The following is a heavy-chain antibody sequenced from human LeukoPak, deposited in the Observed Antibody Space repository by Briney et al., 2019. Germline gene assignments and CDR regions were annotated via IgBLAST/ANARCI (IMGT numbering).Heavy chain of an antibody. J-gene: IGHJ4*02. Sequence: GGSLRLSCAASGFTFNSYNMNWVRQAPGKGLEWVSYISSSSSTIYYADSVKGRFTISRDNAKNSLYLQMNSLRDEDTAVYYCARDDYGDYVGLLIDYWGQGTLVTVSS. CDR2: ISSSSSTI. V-gene: IGHV3-48*02. D-gene: IGHD4-17*01. CDR1: GFTFNSYN. CDR3: ARDDYGDYVGLLIDY.